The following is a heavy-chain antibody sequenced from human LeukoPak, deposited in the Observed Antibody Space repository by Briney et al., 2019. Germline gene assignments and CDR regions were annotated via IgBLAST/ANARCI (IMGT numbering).Heavy chain of an antibody. V-gene: IGHV4-61*08. CDR2: IYYSGST. Sequence: SETLSLTCIVSGVYISSGGYYWSWIRQHPGKGLEWIGHIYYSGSTNYNPSLKSRVTISVDTSKNQFSLKLSSVTAADTAVYYCAREMGPLTMTHGMDVWGQGTTVTVSS. J-gene: IGHJ6*02. CDR1: GVYISSGGYY. CDR3: AREMGPLTMTHGMDV. D-gene: IGHD3-22*01.